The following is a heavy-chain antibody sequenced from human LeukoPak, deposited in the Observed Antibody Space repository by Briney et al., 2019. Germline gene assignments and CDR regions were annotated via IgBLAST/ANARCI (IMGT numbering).Heavy chain of an antibody. V-gene: IGHV1-18*01. J-gene: IGHJ6*02. CDR3: ARDGIYGSGSHYYYYGMDV. CDR2: ISAYNGNT. CDR1: GGTFSSYA. D-gene: IGHD3-10*01. Sequence: ASVKVSCKASGGTFSSYAISWVRQAPGQGLEWMGWISAYNGNTNYAQKLQGRVTMTTDTSTSTAYMELRSLRSDDTAVYYCARDGIYGSGSHYYYYGMDVWGQGTTVTVSS.